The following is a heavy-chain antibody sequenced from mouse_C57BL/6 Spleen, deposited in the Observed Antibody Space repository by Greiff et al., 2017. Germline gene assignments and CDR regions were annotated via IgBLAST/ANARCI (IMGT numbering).Heavy chain of an antibody. CDR2: IYPGSGNT. Sequence: QVQLKQSGPELVKPGASVKISCKASGYSFTSYYIHWVKQRPGQGLEWIGWIYPGSGNTKYNEKFKGKATLTADTSSSTAYMQLRSLTSEDSAVYYCARNGYYYGYDGYWYFDVWGTGTTVTVSS. CDR3: ARNGYYYGYDGYWYFDV. V-gene: IGHV1-66*01. J-gene: IGHJ1*03. D-gene: IGHD2-2*01. CDR1: GYSFTSYY.